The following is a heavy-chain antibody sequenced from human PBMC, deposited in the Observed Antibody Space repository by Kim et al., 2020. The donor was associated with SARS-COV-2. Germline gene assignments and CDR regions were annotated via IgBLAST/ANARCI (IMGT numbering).Heavy chain of an antibody. Sequence: GGSLRLSCAVSGFTLNNHDMSWFRQPPGKGMEWISYIIGIGITYYTDSVQGRFTISRDNSKNTLYLQMNNLRPEATAVYYWAKGRVSCWGQGTQATVAS. J-gene: IGHJ4*02. V-gene: IGHV3-23*01. CDR3: AKGRVSC. CDR2: IIGIGIT. CDR1: GFTLNNHD.